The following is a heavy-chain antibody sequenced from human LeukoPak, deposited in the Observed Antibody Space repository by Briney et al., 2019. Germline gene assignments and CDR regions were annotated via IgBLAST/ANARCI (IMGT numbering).Heavy chain of an antibody. D-gene: IGHD3-9*01. J-gene: IGHJ6*02. CDR1: GGSISSSSYC. Sequence: SETLSLTCAVSGGSISSSSYCWGWLRQPPGKGLEWIGNIYYSGNSNYNPTLKGRVTISVDTSRNQFSLKLSSVTAADTAVYYCARHPRERHYAFLTVYYYYGVDIWGQGTTVTVSS. V-gene: IGHV4-39*01. CDR3: ARHPRERHYAFLTVYYYYGVDI. CDR2: IYYSGNS.